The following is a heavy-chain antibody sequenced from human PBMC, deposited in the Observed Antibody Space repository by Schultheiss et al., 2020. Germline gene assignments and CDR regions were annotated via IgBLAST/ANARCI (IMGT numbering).Heavy chain of an antibody. CDR1: GFTFSSYS. V-gene: IGHV3-23*01. Sequence: GGSLRLSCAASGFTFSSYSMNWVRQPPGKGLEWVSTVSGSGVGTYYADSVKGRFTISRDNSKNTLYLQMNSLRAEDTAVYYCAREGDFWSGYDYWGQGTLVTVSS. CDR3: AREGDFWSGYDY. J-gene: IGHJ4*02. CDR2: VSGSGVGT. D-gene: IGHD3-3*01.